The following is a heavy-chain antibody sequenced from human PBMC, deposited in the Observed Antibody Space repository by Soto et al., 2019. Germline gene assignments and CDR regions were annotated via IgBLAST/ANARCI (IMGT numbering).Heavy chain of an antibody. CDR1: GFTVSSNY. CDR2: IYSGGST. D-gene: IGHD3-22*01. Sequence: EVQLVESGGGLVQPGGSLRLSCAASGFTVSSNYMSWVRQAPGKGLEWVSVIYSGGSTYYADSVKGRFTISRDNSKNTLYLQMNSLRAEDTAVYYCAREYESSGYCPFAFDIWGQGTMVTVSS. V-gene: IGHV3-66*01. J-gene: IGHJ3*02. CDR3: AREYESSGYCPFAFDI.